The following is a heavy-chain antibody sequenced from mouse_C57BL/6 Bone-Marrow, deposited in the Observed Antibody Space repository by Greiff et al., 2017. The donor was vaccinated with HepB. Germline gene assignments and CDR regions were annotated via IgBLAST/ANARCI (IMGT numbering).Heavy chain of an antibody. CDR2: IYPRSGNT. CDR3: ARFDGFHYAMDY. Sequence: VKLQQSGAELARPGASVKLSCKASGYTFTSYGISWVKQRTGQGLEGIGEIYPRSGNTYYNEKFKGKATLTADKSSSTAYMELRSLTSEDSAVYFCARFDGFHYAMDYWGQGTSVTVSS. V-gene: IGHV1-81*01. J-gene: IGHJ4*01. D-gene: IGHD2-3*01. CDR1: GYTFTSYG.